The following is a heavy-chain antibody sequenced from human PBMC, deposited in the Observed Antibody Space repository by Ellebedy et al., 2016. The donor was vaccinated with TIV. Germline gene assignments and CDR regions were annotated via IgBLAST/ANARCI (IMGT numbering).Heavy chain of an antibody. CDR3: AKGGEMEGWTGLGDGWFDP. J-gene: IGHJ5*02. D-gene: IGHD5-24*01. V-gene: IGHV3-23*01. CDR2: IRGSGDT. Sequence: LSLTCAASGFAFSSNGMSWVRQAPGKGLEWVSGIRGSGDTYYADSVKGRFTISRDNTKNTLYLQMNSLRVEDTAVYFCAKGGEMEGWTGLGDGWFDPWGQGTLVTVSS. CDR1: GFAFSSNG.